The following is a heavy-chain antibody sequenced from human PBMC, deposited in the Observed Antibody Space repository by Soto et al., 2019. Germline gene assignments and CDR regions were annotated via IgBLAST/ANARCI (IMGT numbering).Heavy chain of an antibody. V-gene: IGHV2-5*01. D-gene: IGHD6-13*01. CDR1: GFSLSTSGVG. Sequence: QITLKESGPTLVKPTQTLTLTCTFSGFSLSTSGVGVGWIRQPPGKALEWLALIYWNDDKRYSPSLKSRLTITTDTPKNQVVLTMTNMDPVDTATYYCAHSYLSPESIRRYSSSWFPLSYFDYWGQGTLVTVSS. J-gene: IGHJ4*02. CDR3: AHSYLSPESIRRYSSSWFPLSYFDY. CDR2: IYWNDDK.